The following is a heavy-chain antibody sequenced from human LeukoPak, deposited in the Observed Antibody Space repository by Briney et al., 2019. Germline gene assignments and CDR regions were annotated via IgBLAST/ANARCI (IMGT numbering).Heavy chain of an antibody. CDR2: ISAYNGNT. J-gene: IGHJ3*02. D-gene: IGHD3-10*01. Sequence: GASVKVSCKASGYTFTSYDINWVRQATGQGLEWMGWISAYNGNTNYAQKLQGRVTMTTDTSTSTAYMELRSLRSDDTAVYYCARVWMVRGVTVDAFDIWGQGTMVTVSS. CDR1: GYTFTSYD. V-gene: IGHV1-18*01. CDR3: ARVWMVRGVTVDAFDI.